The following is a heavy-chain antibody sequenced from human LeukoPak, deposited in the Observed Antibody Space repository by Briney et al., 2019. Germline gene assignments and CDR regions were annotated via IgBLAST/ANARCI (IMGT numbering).Heavy chain of an antibody. D-gene: IGHD2-15*01. J-gene: IGHJ6*03. Sequence: SETLSLTCTVSGGSISSSSYYWGWIRQPPGKGLEWIGSLHYSGSTHYNSSLKSRVTISVGTSKNQFSLKLTSVTAADTAVYYCARDNGGRAMAYYYYYYMDVWGKGTTVTISS. CDR1: GGSISSSSYY. CDR2: LHYSGST. CDR3: ARDNGGRAMAYYYYYYMDV. V-gene: IGHV4-39*01.